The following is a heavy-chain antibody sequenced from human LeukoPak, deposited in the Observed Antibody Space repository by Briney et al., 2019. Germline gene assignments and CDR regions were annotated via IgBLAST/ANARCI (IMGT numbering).Heavy chain of an antibody. V-gene: IGHV4-59*01. Sequence: SETLSLTCTVSGGSISSYYWSWIRQPPEKGLEWIGYIYYSGSTNYNPSLKSRVTISVDTSKNQFSLKLSSVTAADTAVYYCARVGYYYDSSGYYLDAFDIWGQGTMVTVSS. D-gene: IGHD3-22*01. CDR3: ARVGYYYDSSGYYLDAFDI. J-gene: IGHJ3*02. CDR2: IYYSGST. CDR1: GGSISSYY.